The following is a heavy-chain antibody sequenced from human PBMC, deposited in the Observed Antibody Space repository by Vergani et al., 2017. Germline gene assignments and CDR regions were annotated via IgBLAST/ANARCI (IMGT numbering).Heavy chain of an antibody. CDR2: IYSGGST. CDR1: GFTVSSNY. J-gene: IGHJ2*01. CDR3: AREGLRYFDWLTGGWYFDL. V-gene: IGHV3-66*02. Sequence: EVQLVESGGGLVQPGGSLRLSCAASGFTVSSNYMSWVRQAPGKGLEWVSVIYSGGSTYYADSVKGRFTISRDNSKNTLYLQRNSLRAEDTAVYYCAREGLRYFDWLTGGWYFDLWGRGTLVTVSS. D-gene: IGHD3-9*01.